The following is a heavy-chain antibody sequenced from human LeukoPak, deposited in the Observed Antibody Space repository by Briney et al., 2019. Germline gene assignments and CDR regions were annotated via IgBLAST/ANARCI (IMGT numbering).Heavy chain of an antibody. D-gene: IGHD6-19*01. J-gene: IGHJ6*03. CDR3: ARAVAVAAGYYYYYYMDV. V-gene: IGHV4-34*01. CDR1: GGSFSGYY. Sequence: SETLSLTCAVYGGSFSGYYWSWIRQPPGKGLEWIGEINHSGSTNYNPSLKSRVTISVDTSRNQFSLKLSSVTAADTAVYYCARAVAVAAGYYYYYYMDVWGKGTTVTVSS. CDR2: INHSGST.